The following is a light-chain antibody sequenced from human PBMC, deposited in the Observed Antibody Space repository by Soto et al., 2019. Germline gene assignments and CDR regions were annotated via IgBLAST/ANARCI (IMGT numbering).Light chain of an antibody. CDR2: GAS. V-gene: IGKV3-20*01. Sequence: EIVLTQSPGTLSLSPGERATLSCRASQSVSSSFLAWYQQKPGQATRLLIYGASSRATGIPDRFSGSGSGTDFTLTISRLEPEDVAVYYCQQYGNSPLTFGGGTKVEIK. J-gene: IGKJ4*01. CDR1: QSVSSSF. CDR3: QQYGNSPLT.